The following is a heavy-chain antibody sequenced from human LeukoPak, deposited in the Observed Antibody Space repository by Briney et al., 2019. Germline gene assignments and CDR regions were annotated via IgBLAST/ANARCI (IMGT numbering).Heavy chain of an antibody. CDR2: MNPNSGNT. CDR1: GYTFTNYD. D-gene: IGHD3-10*01. Sequence: ASVTVSCTASGYTFTNYDINWVRQAAGQGLGWMGWMNPNSGNTGYAQKFQGRVTMTRNTSISTAYMELSSLRAEDTAVYYCARRSGEGDFDYWGQGTLVTVSS. V-gene: IGHV1-8*01. CDR3: ARRSGEGDFDY. J-gene: IGHJ4*02.